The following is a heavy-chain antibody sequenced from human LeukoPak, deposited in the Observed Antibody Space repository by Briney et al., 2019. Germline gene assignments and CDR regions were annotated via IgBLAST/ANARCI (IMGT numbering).Heavy chain of an antibody. Sequence: SETLSXTCTVSGXSXSSSSYYWGXXRQPPGKGLEWIGSXYYSGSTNYSPSLKSRVTISVDTSKNQFSLKLSSVTAADTAVYYCARVNCGGDCYSTRGDWFDPWGQGTLLTVSS. J-gene: IGHJ5*02. CDR2: XYYSGST. V-gene: IGHV4-39*07. CDR3: ARVNCGGDCYSTRGDWFDP. D-gene: IGHD2-21*02. CDR1: GXSXSSSSYY.